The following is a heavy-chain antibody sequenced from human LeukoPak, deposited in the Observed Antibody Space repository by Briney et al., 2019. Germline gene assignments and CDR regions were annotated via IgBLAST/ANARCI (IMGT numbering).Heavy chain of an antibody. CDR3: ARVFITGTYNWFDP. V-gene: IGHV4-34*01. J-gene: IGHJ5*02. CDR1: GGSFSGYY. D-gene: IGHD1-20*01. Sequence: SETLSLTCAVYGGSFSGYYWSWIRQPPGKGLEWIGEINHSGSTNYNPSLKSRVTISVDTSKNQFSLKLSSVTAADTAVYYCARVFITGTYNWFDPWGQGTLVTVSS. CDR2: INHSGST.